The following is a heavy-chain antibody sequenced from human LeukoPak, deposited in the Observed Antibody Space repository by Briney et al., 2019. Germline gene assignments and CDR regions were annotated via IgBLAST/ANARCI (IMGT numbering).Heavy chain of an antibody. J-gene: IGHJ5*02. CDR1: GYTFTSYD. Sequence: ASVKVSCKASGYTFTSYDINWVRQATGQGLEWMGWMNPNSGNTGYAQKYQGRVTMTRNTSISTAYMELSSLRSEDTAVYYCARGPSPDYGGLEDWFDPWGQGTLVTVSS. D-gene: IGHD4-23*01. CDR3: ARGPSPDYGGLEDWFDP. V-gene: IGHV1-8*01. CDR2: MNPNSGNT.